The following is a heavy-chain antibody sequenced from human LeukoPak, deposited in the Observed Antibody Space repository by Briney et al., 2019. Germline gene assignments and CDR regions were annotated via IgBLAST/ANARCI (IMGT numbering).Heavy chain of an antibody. D-gene: IGHD5-12*01. Sequence: SETLSLTCTVSGGSISSGDYYWSWIRQPPGKGLEWIGYIYYSGSTYYNPSLKSRVTISVDTSKNQFSLKLSSVTAADTAAYYCARDLATALMDVWGKGTTVTVSS. CDR2: IYYSGST. CDR1: GGSISSGDYY. V-gene: IGHV4-30-4*08. CDR3: ARDLATALMDV. J-gene: IGHJ6*04.